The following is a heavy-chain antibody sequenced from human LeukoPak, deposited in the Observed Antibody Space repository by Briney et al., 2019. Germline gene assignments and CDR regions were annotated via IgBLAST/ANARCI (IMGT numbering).Heavy chain of an antibody. D-gene: IGHD3-22*01. CDR1: GYTFTSYG. V-gene: IGHV1-18*01. Sequence: GASVKVSCKASGYTFTSYGISWVRQAPGQGLEWMGWISAYNGNISYAQKLQGRVTMTTDTSTSTAYMELRSLRSDDTAVYYCARGLSYYYDSSGYFVDWGQGTLVTVSS. J-gene: IGHJ4*02. CDR3: ARGLSYYYDSSGYFVD. CDR2: ISAYNGNI.